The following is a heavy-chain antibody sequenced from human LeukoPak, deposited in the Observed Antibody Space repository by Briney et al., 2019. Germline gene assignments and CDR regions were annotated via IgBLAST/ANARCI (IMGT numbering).Heavy chain of an antibody. CDR2: IWNDGSNK. D-gene: IGHD3-22*01. CDR3: AREKSSGYLFDY. J-gene: IGHJ4*02. CDR1: GFTFSSYG. Sequence: GGSLRLSCAASGFTFSSYGMHWVRQAPGKGLEWVAVIWNDGSNKYYADSVKGRFTISRDNSKNMLYLQMNSLRAEDTAVHYCAREKSSGYLFDYWGQGTLVTVSS. V-gene: IGHV3-33*01.